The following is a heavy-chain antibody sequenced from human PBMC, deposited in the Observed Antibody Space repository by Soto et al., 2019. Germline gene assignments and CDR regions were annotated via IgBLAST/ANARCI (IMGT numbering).Heavy chain of an antibody. D-gene: IGHD1-1*01. V-gene: IGHV4-4*02. CDR3: ARVRQGCSANNCYFDP. Sequence: QVHLQESGPGPVAPSGTLSLTCTLSGGSVRAPDWWNWVRQSTDKGLEWIAEVHISGHSNYNPSLRSRVSVSIDSSKNQFYLNLNSVTAADTAIYYCARVRQGCSANNCYFDPWGQGTQVTISS. CDR2: VHISGHS. CDR1: GGSVRAPDW. J-gene: IGHJ5*01.